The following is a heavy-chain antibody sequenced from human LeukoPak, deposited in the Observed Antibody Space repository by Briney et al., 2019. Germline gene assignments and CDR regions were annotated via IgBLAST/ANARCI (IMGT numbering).Heavy chain of an antibody. CDR3: ARRGKHSSGWYWFDP. V-gene: IGHV4-39*01. CDR1: GGSISSSSYY. Sequence: SETLSLTCTVSGGSISSSSYYWGWIRQPPGKGLEWIGSIYYSGSTYYNPSLKSRVTISVDTSKNQFSLKLSSVTAADTAVYYCARRGKHSSGWYWFDPWGQGTLVTVSS. J-gene: IGHJ5*02. D-gene: IGHD6-19*01. CDR2: IYYSGST.